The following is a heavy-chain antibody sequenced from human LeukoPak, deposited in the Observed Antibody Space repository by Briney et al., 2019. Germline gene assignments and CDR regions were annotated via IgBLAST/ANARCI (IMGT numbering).Heavy chain of an antibody. D-gene: IGHD4-11*01. Sequence: PSETLSLTCTVSGGSISSSSYYWGWIGQPPGKGLEWIGSIYYSGSTYYNPSLKSRVTISVDTSKNQFSLKLSSVTAADTAVYYCARASVTYYYYYYMDVWGKGTTVTVSS. CDR1: GGSISSSSYY. V-gene: IGHV4-39*07. J-gene: IGHJ6*03. CDR2: IYYSGST. CDR3: ARASVTYYYYYYMDV.